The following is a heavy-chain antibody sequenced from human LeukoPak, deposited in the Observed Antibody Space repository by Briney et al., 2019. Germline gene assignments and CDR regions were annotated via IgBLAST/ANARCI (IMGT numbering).Heavy chain of an antibody. CDR2: ISGSGGST. D-gene: IGHD3-22*01. V-gene: IGHV3-23*01. J-gene: IGHJ4*02. CDR3: AKDLFSSYDGSGFDY. CDR1: GFTFSSYA. Sequence: HPGGSLRLSCAASGFTFSSYAMSWVRQAPGKGLEWVSAISGSGGSTYYADSVKGRFTISRDNSKNTLYLQMNSLRAEDTAVYYCAKDLFSSYDGSGFDYWGQGTLVTVSS.